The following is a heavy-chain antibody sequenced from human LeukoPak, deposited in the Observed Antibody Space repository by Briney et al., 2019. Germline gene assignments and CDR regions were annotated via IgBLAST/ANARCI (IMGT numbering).Heavy chain of an antibody. V-gene: IGHV3-30*02. CDR3: AKDSGSYNYYYYMDV. J-gene: IGHJ6*03. CDR2: IRYDGSNK. CDR1: GFTFSRHG. D-gene: IGHD3-10*01. Sequence: HPGGSLRLSCAASGFTFSRHGMHWVRQAPGKGLEWVSFIRYDGSNKYYADSVKGRFTISRDNSKNTLYLQMNSLRAEDTAVYYCAKDSGSYNYYYYMDVWGKGTTVTMSS.